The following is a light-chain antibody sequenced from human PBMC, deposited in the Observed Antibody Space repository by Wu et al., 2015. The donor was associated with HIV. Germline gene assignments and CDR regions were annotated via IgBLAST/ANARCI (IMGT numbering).Light chain of an antibody. CDR2: GAS. CDR3: QQYDDSPPWT. CDR1: QSISGNY. V-gene: IGKV3-20*01. J-gene: IGKJ1*01. Sequence: EIVLTQSPVTLPLSPGERATLSCRASQSISGNYVAWYRQRPGQAPRLLIYGASNRATGIPDRFSGGGSGTHSTLTITRLEPEDFAVYYCQQYDDSPPWTFGQGTKVEMK.